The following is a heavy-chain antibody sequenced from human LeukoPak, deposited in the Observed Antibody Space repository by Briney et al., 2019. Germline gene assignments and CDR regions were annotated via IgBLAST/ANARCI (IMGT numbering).Heavy chain of an antibody. J-gene: IGHJ6*03. D-gene: IGHD3-3*01. CDR3: ARDKYYDFWSGTKAYYYMDV. V-gene: IGHV4-59*01. CDR1: GGSISSYY. CDR2: IYYSGST. Sequence: SETLSLTCTVSGGSISSYYWSWIRQPPGKGLEWIGYIYYSGSTNYNPSLKSRVTISVDTSKNQFSLKLSSVTAADTAVYYYARDKYYDFWSGTKAYYYMDVWGKGTTVTVSS.